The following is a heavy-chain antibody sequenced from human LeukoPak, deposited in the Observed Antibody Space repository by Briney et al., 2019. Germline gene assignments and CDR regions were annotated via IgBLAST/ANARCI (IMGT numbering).Heavy chain of an antibody. D-gene: IGHD5-18*01. J-gene: IGHJ4*02. V-gene: IGHV4-61*08. CDR1: GGSISSGDYY. CDR2: IYYSGST. Sequence: PSETLSLTCTVSGGSISSGDYYWSWIRQPPGKGLEWIGYIYYSGSTNYNPSLKSRVTLSVDTSKNQLSLKLSAVTAAGTAVYYCARPTRGYSYGPIDYWGQGTLVSVSS. CDR3: ARPTRGYSYGPIDY.